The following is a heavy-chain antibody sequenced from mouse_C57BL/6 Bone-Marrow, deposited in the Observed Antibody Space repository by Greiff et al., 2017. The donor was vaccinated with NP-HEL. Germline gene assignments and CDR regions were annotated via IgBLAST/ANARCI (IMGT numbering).Heavy chain of an antibody. D-gene: IGHD2-3*01. J-gene: IGHJ2*01. CDR1: GFTFSSYG. Sequence: DVMLVESGGDLVKPGGSLKLSCAASGFTFSSYGMSWVRQTPDKRLEWVATISSGGSYTYYPDSVKGRFTISRDNAKNTLYLQMSSLKSEDTAMYYCASHYDGYGYWGQGTTLTVSS. CDR3: ASHYDGYGY. V-gene: IGHV5-6*02. CDR2: ISSGGSYT.